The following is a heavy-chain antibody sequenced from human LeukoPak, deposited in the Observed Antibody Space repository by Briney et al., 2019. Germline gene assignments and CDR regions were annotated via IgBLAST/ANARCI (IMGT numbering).Heavy chain of an antibody. CDR2: ISSSGSTI. CDR1: GFTFSSYE. CDR3: ARGGGSYPFFDY. V-gene: IGHV3-48*03. Sequence: LAGGSLRLSCAASGFTFSSYEMNWVRQAPGKGLEWVSYISSSGSTIYYADSVKGRFTISRDNAKNSLYLQMNSLRAEDTAVYYYARGGGSYPFFDYWGQGTLVTVSS. D-gene: IGHD1-26*01. J-gene: IGHJ4*02.